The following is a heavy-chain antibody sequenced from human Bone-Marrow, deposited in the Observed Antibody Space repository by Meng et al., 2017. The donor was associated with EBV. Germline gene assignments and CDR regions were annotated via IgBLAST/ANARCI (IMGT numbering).Heavy chain of an antibody. J-gene: IGHJ5*02. CDR3: ARPFPSWQSPRLDPFGA. V-gene: IGHV4-39*01. Sequence: RQLRKWGPGQGKPSEPLSLTCTVSGDSISSFYYWGWIRQPPGRGLEWIGSVHYTGSTYYSPSLKSRVTVSVDTSKNQFSLRLTSVTAADTAVYYCARPFPSWQSPRLDPFGAWGQGTLVTVSS. CDR2: VHYTGST. D-gene: IGHD6-19*01. CDR1: GDSISSFYY.